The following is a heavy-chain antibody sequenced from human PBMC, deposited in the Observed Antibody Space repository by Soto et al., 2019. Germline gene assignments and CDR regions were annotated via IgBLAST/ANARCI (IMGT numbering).Heavy chain of an antibody. Sequence: PGGSLRLSCAASGFTFSDNAMTWVRQAPGKGLEWVSSISDDGDSTYYADSVKGRFAVSRDNSKNTLFLHMNSLGAEDTAVYYCDRGGGMGVNDFWGQGIMVTVSS. CDR2: ISDDGDST. V-gene: IGHV3-23*01. D-gene: IGHD3-16*01. CDR3: DRGGGMGVNDF. CDR1: GFTFSDNA. J-gene: IGHJ4*02.